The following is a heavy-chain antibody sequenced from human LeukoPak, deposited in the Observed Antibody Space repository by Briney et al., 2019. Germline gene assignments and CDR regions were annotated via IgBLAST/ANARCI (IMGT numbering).Heavy chain of an antibody. CDR1: GGTFSSYA. Sequence: SVKVSCKASGGTFSSYAISWVRQAPGQGLEWMGGIIPIFGTANYAQKFQGRVTITADKSTSTAYMELSSLRSEDTAVYYCARGYGGKKHDAFDIWGQGTMVTVSS. J-gene: IGHJ3*02. CDR2: IIPIFGTA. CDR3: ARGYGGKKHDAFDI. V-gene: IGHV1-69*06. D-gene: IGHD4-23*01.